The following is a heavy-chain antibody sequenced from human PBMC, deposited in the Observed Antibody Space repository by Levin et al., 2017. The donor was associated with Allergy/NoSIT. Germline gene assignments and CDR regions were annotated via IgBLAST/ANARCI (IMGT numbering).Heavy chain of an antibody. J-gene: IGHJ6*02. D-gene: IGHD6-13*01. CDR3: ARDVPSGSSSWYYYYYGMDV. CDR1: GFTFSSYA. CDR2: ISYDGSNK. V-gene: IGHV3-30-3*01. Sequence: GESLKISCAASGFTFSSYAMHWVRQAPGKGLEWVAVISYDGSNKYYADSVKGRFTISRDNSKNTLYLQMNSLRAEDTAVYYCARDVPSGSSSWYYYYYGMDVWGQGTTVTVSS.